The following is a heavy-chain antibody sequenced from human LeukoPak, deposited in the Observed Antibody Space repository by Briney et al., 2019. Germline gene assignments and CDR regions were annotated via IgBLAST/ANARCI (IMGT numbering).Heavy chain of an antibody. V-gene: IGHV3-23*01. CDR3: AKGLVVGINYDFDY. CDR2: ISGSGGTT. CDR1: GFTFSNYA. Sequence: PGGSLRLSCAASGFTFSNYAMNWVRQAPGKGLEWVSFISGSGGTTHYADSVKGRFTISRDNSKNTLYLQMNSLRAEDTAVYYCAKGLVVGINYDFDYWGRGTLVTVSS. J-gene: IGHJ4*02. D-gene: IGHD5-24*01.